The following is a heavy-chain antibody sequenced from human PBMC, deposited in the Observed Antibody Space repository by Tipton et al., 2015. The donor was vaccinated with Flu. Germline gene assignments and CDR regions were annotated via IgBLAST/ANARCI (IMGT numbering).Heavy chain of an antibody. CDR2: IGTSGDT. V-gene: IGHV3-13*01. CDR1: GFTFSSYD. J-gene: IGHJ6*02. Sequence: FLRLSCEASGFTFSSYDMHWVRQTTGKGLQWVSGIGTSGDTYYTDSVKGRFTISRDNAKNSVYLQMRSLRAGDTAVYYCARGPLPDSNWYNGMDVWGQGITVTVFS. D-gene: IGHD6-13*01. CDR3: ARGPLPDSNWYNGMDV.